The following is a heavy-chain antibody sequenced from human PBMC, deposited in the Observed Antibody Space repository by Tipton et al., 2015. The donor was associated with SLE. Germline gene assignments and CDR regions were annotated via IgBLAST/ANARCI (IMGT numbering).Heavy chain of an antibody. V-gene: IGHV3-9*01. CDR1: GFTFHDYA. CDR2: LSWNGRST. J-gene: IGHJ5*01. CDR3: AKDREYQVPSTAFDP. D-gene: IGHD2/OR15-2a*01. Sequence: SLRLSCAASGFTFHDYAMHWVRQAPGKGLEWVSGLSWNGRSTVYADSVKGRFTISRDNAKNSLYLQMNSLKTEDTAFYFCAKDREYQVPSTAFDPWGQGTLVTVSS.